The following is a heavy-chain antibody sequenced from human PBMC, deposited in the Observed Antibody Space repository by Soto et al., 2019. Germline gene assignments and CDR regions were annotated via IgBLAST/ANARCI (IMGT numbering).Heavy chain of an antibody. J-gene: IGHJ6*03. Sequence: ASVKVSCNASGYTFTSYAMHWVRQAPGQRLEWMGWINAGNDNTKYSQKFQGRVTITRDTSASTAYMELSSLRSEDTAVYYCARGNFWSGLGYYYMDVWGKGTTVTAP. CDR1: GYTFTSYA. V-gene: IGHV1-3*01. CDR3: ARGNFWSGLGYYYMDV. CDR2: INAGNDNT. D-gene: IGHD3-3*01.